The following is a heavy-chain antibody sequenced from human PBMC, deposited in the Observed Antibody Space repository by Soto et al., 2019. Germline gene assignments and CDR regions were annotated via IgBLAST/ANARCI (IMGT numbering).Heavy chain of an antibody. CDR3: YGEPNAGMDF. CDR2: IYYGGST. J-gene: IGHJ6*04. V-gene: IGHV4-39*02. CDR1: GDSISSRSFN. Sequence: PSETLSLTCTVSGDSISSRSFNWGWIRQPPGKGLEWIASIYYGGSTYYNPSLRSRVTISVDTSKNRFSLTLNSVTAADTAVYYCYGEPNAGMDFWGEGTTVTVSS. D-gene: IGHD4-17*01.